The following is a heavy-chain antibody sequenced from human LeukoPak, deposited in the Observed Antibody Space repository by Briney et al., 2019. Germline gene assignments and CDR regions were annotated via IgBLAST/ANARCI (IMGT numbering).Heavy chain of an antibody. J-gene: IGHJ4*02. CDR2: IYYSGST. CDR1: GGSISSSSYY. Sequence: PSETLSLTCTVSGGSISSSSYYWGWIRQPPGKGLEWIGSIYYSGSTYYNLSLKSRVTISVDTSKNQFSLKLSSVTAADTAVYYCARFDSYYYDSSGYYYWGQGTLVTVSS. D-gene: IGHD3-22*01. CDR3: ARFDSYYYDSSGYYY. V-gene: IGHV4-39*07.